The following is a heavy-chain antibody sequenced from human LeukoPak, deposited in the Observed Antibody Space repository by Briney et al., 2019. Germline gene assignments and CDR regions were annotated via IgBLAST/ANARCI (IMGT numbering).Heavy chain of an antibody. CDR2: TYSSGST. D-gene: IGHD1-26*01. CDR3: AKDWELGS. V-gene: IGHV4-59*01. Sequence: SETLSLTCSVSGASISSYYWNWIRQPPGKGLEWIGNTYSSGSTSYNPSLKSRVTISLDTSKSQFSLRLSSVTAADTAVYYCAKDWELGSWGQGTLVTVSS. CDR1: GASISSYY. J-gene: IGHJ5*02.